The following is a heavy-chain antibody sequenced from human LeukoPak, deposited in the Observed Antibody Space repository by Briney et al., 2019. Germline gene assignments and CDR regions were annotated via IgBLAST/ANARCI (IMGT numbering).Heavy chain of an antibody. D-gene: IGHD1-26*01. J-gene: IGHJ4*02. CDR2: ISGSGGST. CDR1: AFTFSSYA. Sequence: PGGSLRLSCAASAFTFSSYAMSWVRQAPGKGLEWVSAISGSGGSTYYADSVKGRFTISRDNSKNTLYLQMNSLRAEDTAVYYCARAMWELLRPFDYWGQGTLVTVSS. V-gene: IGHV3-23*01. CDR3: ARAMWELLRPFDY.